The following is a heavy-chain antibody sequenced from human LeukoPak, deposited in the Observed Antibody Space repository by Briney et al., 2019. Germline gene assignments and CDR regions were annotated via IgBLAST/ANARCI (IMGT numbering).Heavy chain of an antibody. V-gene: IGHV3-21*01. CDR3: ARDQITMLRGVIIKDYYYYYMDV. J-gene: IGHJ6*03. D-gene: IGHD3-10*01. CDR2: ITSSSSYT. Sequence: PGGSLRLSCAAPGITFSNYNMNWVRQAPGKGLEWIPSITSSSSYTFYADSVKGRFTISRDNAKNSLYLQVNSLRVEDTAIYYCARDQITMLRGVIIKDYYYYYMDVWGKGTTVTVSS. CDR1: GITFSNYN.